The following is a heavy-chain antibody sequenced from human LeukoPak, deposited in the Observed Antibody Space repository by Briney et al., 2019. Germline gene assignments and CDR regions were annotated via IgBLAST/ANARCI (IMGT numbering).Heavy chain of an antibody. V-gene: IGHV3-48*04. D-gene: IGHD6-13*01. CDR2: IRSGGTNT. CDR1: GFTFSSFS. CDR3: AKSGSSSWYDYFDY. J-gene: IGHJ4*02. Sequence: AGGSLRLSCAASGFTFSSFSMNWVRQAPGKGLEWVSYIRSGGTNTDYTGSVKGRFTISRDNAKNSLYLQMNSLRAEDTAVYYCAKSGSSSWYDYFDYWGQGTLVTVSS.